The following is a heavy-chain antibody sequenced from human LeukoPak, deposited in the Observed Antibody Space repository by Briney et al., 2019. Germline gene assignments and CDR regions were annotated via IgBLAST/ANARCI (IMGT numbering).Heavy chain of an antibody. D-gene: IGHD3-9*01. CDR2: ISGSGGST. CDR3: AKGPYDILTGYPQPLKN. V-gene: IGHV3-23*01. CDR1: GFTFSSHA. Sequence: TGGSLRLSCAASGFTFSSHAMSWVRQAPGKGLEWVSAISGSGGSTYYADSVKGRFTISRDNSKNTLYLQMNSLRAEDTAVYYCAKGPYDILTGYPQPLKNWGQGTLVTVSS. J-gene: IGHJ4*02.